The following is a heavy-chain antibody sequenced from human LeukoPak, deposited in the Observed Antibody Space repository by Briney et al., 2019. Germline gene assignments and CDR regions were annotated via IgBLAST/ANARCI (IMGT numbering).Heavy chain of an antibody. D-gene: IGHD3-9*01. CDR3: ARGDDILTGYYSMDAGGAAY. J-gene: IGHJ4*02. Sequence: GGSLRLSCAASGFTFSSYEMNWVRRAPGKGLEWVSYISSSGSTIYYADSAKGRFTISRDNAKNSLYLQMNSLRAEDTAVYYCARGDDILTGYYSMDAGGAAYWGQGTLVTVSS. CDR2: ISSSGSTI. CDR1: GFTFSSYE. V-gene: IGHV3-48*03.